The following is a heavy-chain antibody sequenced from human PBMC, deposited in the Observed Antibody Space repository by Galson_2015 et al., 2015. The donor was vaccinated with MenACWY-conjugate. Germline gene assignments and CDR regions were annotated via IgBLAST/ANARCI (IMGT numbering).Heavy chain of an antibody. CDR3: ARGGPRGNHRGYSYAAFDI. J-gene: IGHJ3*02. D-gene: IGHD5-18*01. V-gene: IGHV4-34*01. CDR2: HSGST. Sequence: HSGSTNYNPSLRSRVTISVDTSKNQFSLKLSSVTAADTAVYYCARGGPRGNHRGYSYAAFDIWGQGTMVTVSS.